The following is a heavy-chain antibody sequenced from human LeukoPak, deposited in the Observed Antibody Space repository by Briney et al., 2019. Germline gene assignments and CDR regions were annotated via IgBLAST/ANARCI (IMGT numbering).Heavy chain of an antibody. CDR1: GGSISSYY. J-gene: IGHJ3*02. D-gene: IGHD4-17*01. CDR3: ARGTATTSMKAFDI. V-gene: IGHV4-59*08. Sequence: SETLSLTCTVSGGSISSYYWSWIRQPPGKGLEWIGYIYYSGYTNCKPSLKSRVTISVDTSKNQFSLKLSSVTAAGTAVYYCARGTATTSMKAFDIWGQGTMVTVSS. CDR2: IYYSGYT.